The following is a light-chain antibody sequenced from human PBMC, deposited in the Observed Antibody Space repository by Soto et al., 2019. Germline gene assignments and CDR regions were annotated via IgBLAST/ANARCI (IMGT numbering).Light chain of an antibody. CDR3: QQSYSTLT. J-gene: IGKJ4*01. CDR1: HSVSDN. CDR2: GAS. Sequence: EIMMTQSPATLSVSPGERATLSCRASHSVSDNLAWYQQKPGQAPRLLIYGASTRATGIPARISGSGSGTEFTLTISSLQSEDFATYYCQQSYSTLTFGGGTKVEIK. V-gene: IGKV3-15*01.